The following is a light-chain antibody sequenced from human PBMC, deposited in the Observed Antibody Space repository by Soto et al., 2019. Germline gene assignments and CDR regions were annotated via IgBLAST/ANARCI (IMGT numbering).Light chain of an antibody. J-gene: IGLJ1*01. CDR2: GNS. V-gene: IGLV1-40*01. CDR3: QSYDSSLSGSYV. CDR1: SSNIGAGYD. Sequence: QSVLTQTPSVSGAPGQRGTISCTGSSSNIGAGYDVHWYQQLPGTAPKLLIYGNSNRPSGVPDRFSGSKSGTSASLAITGLQAEDEADYYCQSYDSSLSGSYVFGTGTKLTVL.